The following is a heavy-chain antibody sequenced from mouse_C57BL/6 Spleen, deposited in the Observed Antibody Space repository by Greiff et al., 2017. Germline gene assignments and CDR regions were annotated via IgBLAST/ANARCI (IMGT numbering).Heavy chain of an antibody. CDR1: GYAFTNYL. J-gene: IGHJ4*01. CDR3: ARGWDAARDY. CDR2: INPGSGGT. D-gene: IGHD4-1*01. V-gene: IGHV1-54*01. Sequence: VQLQQSGAELVRPGTSVKVSCKASGYAFTNYLIEWVKQRPGQGLEWIGVINPGSGGTNYNEKFKGKATLTADKSSSTAYMQLSSLTSEDSAVYFCARGWDAARDYWGQGTSVTVSS.